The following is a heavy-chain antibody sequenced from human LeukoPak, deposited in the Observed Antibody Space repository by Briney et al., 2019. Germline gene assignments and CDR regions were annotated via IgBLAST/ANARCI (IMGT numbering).Heavy chain of an antibody. Sequence: GASVKVSCKASGYTFSDHSIYWVRQAPGRGLEWMGWINPNGGGTKSAQNFQGWVIMTRDTSISTAYMELSRLRSDDTAVYYCARGGPGAAADEQGYWGQGTLVTVSS. J-gene: IGHJ4*02. CDR3: ARGGPGAAADEQGY. V-gene: IGHV1-2*04. CDR1: GYTFSDHS. D-gene: IGHD6-13*01. CDR2: INPNGGGT.